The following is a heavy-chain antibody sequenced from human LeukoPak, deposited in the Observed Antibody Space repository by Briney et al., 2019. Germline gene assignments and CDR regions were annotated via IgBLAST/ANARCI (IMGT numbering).Heavy chain of an antibody. V-gene: IGHV1-69*05. D-gene: IGHD6-13*01. CDR1: GGTFSSYA. Sequence: SVKVSCKASGGTFSSYAISWVRQAPGQGLEWMGGIIPIFGTANYAQKFQGRVTITTDESTSTAYMELRSLRSEDTAVYYCARDLVAAAGTWFDPWGQGTLVTVSS. CDR2: IIPIFGTA. CDR3: ARDLVAAAGTWFDP. J-gene: IGHJ5*02.